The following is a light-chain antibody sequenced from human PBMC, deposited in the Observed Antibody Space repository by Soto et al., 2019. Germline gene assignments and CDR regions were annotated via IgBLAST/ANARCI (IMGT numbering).Light chain of an antibody. V-gene: IGKV1-33*01. CDR1: QDIYNS. CDR3: HQYNAWPRT. CDR2: DAS. Sequence: DIQMTQSPSSLSASVGDRVTVTCQASQDIYNSLNWYQQKPGKAPKLLIFDASNLETGVPSRFSGSGSGTHFTFTISSLQPEDIATYYCHQYNAWPRTFGQGTKVEI. J-gene: IGKJ1*01.